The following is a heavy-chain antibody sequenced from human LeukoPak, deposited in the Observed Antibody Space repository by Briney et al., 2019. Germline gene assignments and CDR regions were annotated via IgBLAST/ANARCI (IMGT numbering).Heavy chain of an antibody. V-gene: IGHV3-21*01. CDR2: VSSSSSYI. CDR1: GGTFSLDS. J-gene: IGHJ5*02. Sequence: PAGSLSLSCAASGGTFSLDSMYWGCHAPRKGLEWVSSVSSSSSYIYYADSLKGRFTISRDNAKNSLYLQMNSLRAEDTAVYYCARDSTALLGSWRQGTLLTVCS. CDR3: ARDSTALLGS. D-gene: IGHD5-18*01.